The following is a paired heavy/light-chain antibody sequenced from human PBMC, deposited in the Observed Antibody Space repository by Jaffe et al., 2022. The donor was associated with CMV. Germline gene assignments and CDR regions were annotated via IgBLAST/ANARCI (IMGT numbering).Light chain of an antibody. J-gene: IGKJ2*01. V-gene: IGKV4-1*01. CDR3: QESLSRRNT. Sequence: DIVMTQSPDSLAVSLGERATITCKSSQSLFHSPNNRDYLAWYQQRPGQPPKLLIYWASTRESGVPDRFTGSGSGTDFTLTISSLQTEDVAVYFCQESLSRRNTFGQGTKLEIQ. CDR1: QSLFHSPNNRDY. CDR2: WAS.
Heavy chain of an antibody. CDR1: GGSITNSADF. J-gene: IGHJ4*02. CDR2: MSYSGIA. CDR3: ARHRENDYDLPRYSDH. D-gene: IGHD4-17*01. Sequence: QLQLQESGPGLVKPSETLSLTCTVSGGSITNSADFWGWVRQPPGMGLQWIGAMSYSGIASYSPSFSSRVTISLDRSRSQFSLKLTSVTAADTAVYYCARHRENDYDLPRYSDHWGQGTLVTVSS. V-gene: IGHV4-39*01.